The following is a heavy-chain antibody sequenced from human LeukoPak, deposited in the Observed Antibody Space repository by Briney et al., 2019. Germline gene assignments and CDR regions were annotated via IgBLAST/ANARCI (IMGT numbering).Heavy chain of an antibody. Sequence: PGGSLRLSCAASGFTFSSYAMSWVRQAPAKGLKWVSAISGMGGSTYYADSVQGRFTITRDNSKNTLYLQMNSLRAEDTAVYYCAKGREDCSSTSCYESDYWGQGTLVTVSS. CDR1: GFTFSSYA. V-gene: IGHV3-23*01. D-gene: IGHD2-2*01. CDR2: ISGMGGST. CDR3: AKGREDCSSTSCYESDY. J-gene: IGHJ4*02.